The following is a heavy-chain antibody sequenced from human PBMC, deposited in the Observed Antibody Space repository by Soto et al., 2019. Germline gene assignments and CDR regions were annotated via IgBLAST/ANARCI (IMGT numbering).Heavy chain of an antibody. V-gene: IGHV4-34*01. CDR1: GGSFSGYY. J-gene: IGHJ2*01. CDR2: INHSGST. D-gene: IGHD3-10*01. CDR3: ARAGSGAHWYFDL. Sequence: SETLSLTCAVYGGSFSGYYWSWIRQPPGKGLEWIGEINHSGSTNYNPSLKSRVTISVDTSKNQFSLKLSSVTAADTAVYYCARAGSGAHWYFDLWGRGTLVTVSS.